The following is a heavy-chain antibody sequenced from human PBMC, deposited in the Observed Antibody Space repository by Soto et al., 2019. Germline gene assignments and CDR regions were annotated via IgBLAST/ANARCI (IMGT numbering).Heavy chain of an antibody. CDR3: TTDEVTTRV. J-gene: IGHJ4*02. D-gene: IGHD3-22*01. CDR1: GLTFNNDW. Sequence: EVQLVESGGGLVQPGGSLRLSCAASGLTFNNDWMTWVRQTPGKGLEWVGRIKSKTDGGTTDYAAPVKDRFTISRDDSKNTRYLQMNSLKTEDTAVYYCTTDEVTTRVWGQGTLVTVSS. CDR2: IKSKTDGGTT. V-gene: IGHV3-15*01.